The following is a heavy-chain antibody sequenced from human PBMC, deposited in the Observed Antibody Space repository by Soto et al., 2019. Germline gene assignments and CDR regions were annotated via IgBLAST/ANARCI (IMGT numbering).Heavy chain of an antibody. CDR2: INSDGTTT. CDR1: GFTFSNYW. J-gene: IGHJ4*02. D-gene: IGHD4-17*01. Sequence: EVQLVESGGGLVQPGGSLRLSCAASGFTFSNYWIHWVRQAPGKGLVWVSRINSDGTTTNYADSVKGRFTISRDNARNTVFLQMNSLRAEETAIYYCAKSARGIYGDYDWGQGTLVTVSS. V-gene: IGHV3-74*02. CDR3: AKSARGIYGDYD.